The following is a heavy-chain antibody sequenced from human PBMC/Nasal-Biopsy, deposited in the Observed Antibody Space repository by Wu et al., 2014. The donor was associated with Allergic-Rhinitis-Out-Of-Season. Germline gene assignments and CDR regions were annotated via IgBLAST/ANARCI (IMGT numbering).Heavy chain of an antibody. CDR3: GRGVGMGLRLGGVSNNYNNYMDV. J-gene: IGHJ6*03. Sequence: LRLSCAASGFTFSNNGMHWVRQAPGKGLEWVATLSYDGSNKFYADSLKGRFTVSRDNSKNMLYLQMNSLRVEDSAVYYCGRGVGMGLRLGGVSNNYNNYMDVWGKGTTVTVSS. D-gene: IGHD3-16*01. CDR2: LSYDGSNK. CDR1: GFTFSNNG. V-gene: IGHV3-30*03.